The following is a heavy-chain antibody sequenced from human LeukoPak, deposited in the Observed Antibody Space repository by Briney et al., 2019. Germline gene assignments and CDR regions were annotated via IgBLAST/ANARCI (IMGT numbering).Heavy chain of an antibody. V-gene: IGHV3-23*01. CDR2: ISNNGGYT. D-gene: IGHD2-15*01. J-gene: IGHJ4*02. CDR3: AKQLGYCSDGSCYFPY. CDR1: GSTFSGSA. Sequence: GGSLRLSCAASGSTFSGSAMSWVRQAPGKGLEWVSAISNNGGYTYYADSVQGRFTISRDNSKSTLCLQMNSLRAEDTAVYYCAKQLGYCSDGSCYFPYWGQGTLVTVSS.